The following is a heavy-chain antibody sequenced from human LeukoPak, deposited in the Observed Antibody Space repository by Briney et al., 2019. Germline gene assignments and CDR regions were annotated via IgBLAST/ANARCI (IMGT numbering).Heavy chain of an antibody. D-gene: IGHD1-26*01. V-gene: IGHV3-7*01. CDR1: GFTFSSYW. CDR2: IKQDGSEK. CDR3: ARSGSYVGVYYYYYGMDV. J-gene: IGHJ6*02. Sequence: GGSLRLSCAASGFTFSSYWMSWVRQAPGKGLEWVANIKQDGSEKYYVDSVKGRFTISRDNAKNSLYLQMNSLRAEDTAVYYCARSGSYVGVYYYYYGMDVWGQGTTVTVSS.